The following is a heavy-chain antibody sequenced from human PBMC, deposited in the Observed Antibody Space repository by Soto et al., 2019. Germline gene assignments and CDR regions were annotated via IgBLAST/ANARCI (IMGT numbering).Heavy chain of an antibody. V-gene: IGHV4-39*01. CDR3: ARHPDVIGHCTYDSCHGSYHFGMDV. CDR2: VYYSGTT. J-gene: IGHJ6*02. CDR1: GGSISSSISF. Sequence: SETLSLTCIVPGGSISSSISFWSGIRHPPGKGLEWIGNVYYSGTTYYNPSLKGRVTVSMDMSKNQFSLKLTSVAAADSAIYYCARHPDVIGHCTYDSCHGSYHFGMDVWGQATTVTVSS. D-gene: IGHD2-8*01.